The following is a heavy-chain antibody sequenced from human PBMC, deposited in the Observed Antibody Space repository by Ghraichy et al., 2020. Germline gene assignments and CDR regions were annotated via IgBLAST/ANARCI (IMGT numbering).Heavy chain of an antibody. CDR2: FGRRGRDT. V-gene: IGHV3-23*01. CDR1: GFTFSNYA. CDR3: ATEGQIGVACFDY. J-gene: IGHJ4*02. D-gene: IGHD6-19*01. Sequence: SCAASGFTFSNYAMSWVRQAPGRGLELFSGFGRRGRDTYYADSVNGRFTISRDNSKNTLYLQMNSLRVEDTALYYCATEGQIGVACFDYLVPVTL.